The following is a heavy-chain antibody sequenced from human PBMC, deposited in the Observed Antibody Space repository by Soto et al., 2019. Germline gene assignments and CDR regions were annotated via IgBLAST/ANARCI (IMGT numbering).Heavy chain of an antibody. CDR3: ARVTTPNHGDSDKNNWLDP. V-gene: IGHV1-18*04. J-gene: IGHJ5*02. CDR2: ISTHNGNT. CDR1: GYTFTNYG. Sequence: QVQLVQSGGEVKKPGASVKVSCKTSGYTFTNYGINWVRQAPGQGLEWMGWISTHNGNTKYAQRVQGRVTMTTDTSTSSAYMELKILTSDATAVYYCARVTTPNHGDSDKNNWLDPWGQGTLVTVSS. D-gene: IGHD2-15*01.